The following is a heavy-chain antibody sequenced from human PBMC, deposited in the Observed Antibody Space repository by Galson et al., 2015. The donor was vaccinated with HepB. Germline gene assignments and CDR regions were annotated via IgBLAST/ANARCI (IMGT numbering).Heavy chain of an antibody. D-gene: IGHD4-23*01. CDR3: ARDMGPVVSFVSVNYFDP. V-gene: IGHV3-48*01. Sequence: SLRLSCAASGFTFSSYSLNWVRQAPGKGLEWLSYISNSGSPTFYTDSVKGRFIISRDNAKNSLYLQMNDLRAEDTAIYYCARDMGPVVSFVSVNYFDPWGQGTLVTVSS. J-gene: IGHJ5*02. CDR1: GFTFSSYS. CDR2: ISNSGSPT.